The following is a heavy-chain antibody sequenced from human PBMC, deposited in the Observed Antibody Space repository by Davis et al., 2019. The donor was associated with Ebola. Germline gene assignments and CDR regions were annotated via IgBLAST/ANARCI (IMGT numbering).Heavy chain of an antibody. CDR1: GFTFSSYW. J-gene: IGHJ4*02. CDR3: AKGGTYSGSYFDY. CDR2: IWYDGSNK. V-gene: IGHV3-33*06. Sequence: PGGSLRLSCAASGFTFSSYWMSWVRQAPGKGLEWVAVIWYDGSNKYYADSVKGRFTISRDNSKNTLYLQMNSLRAEDTAVYYCAKGGTYSGSYFDYWGQGTLVTVSS. D-gene: IGHD1-26*01.